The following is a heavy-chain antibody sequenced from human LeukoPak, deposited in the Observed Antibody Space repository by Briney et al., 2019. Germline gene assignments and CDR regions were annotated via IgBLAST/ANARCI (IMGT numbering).Heavy chain of an antibody. Sequence: GGSLRLSCAASGFTVSTNCMSWVRQAPGKGLEWVSLVYSGGSTYYADSVKGRFTISRDNSKNTLYLQMSSLRVEDTAVYYCGRSDGTSYGLAYWGQGTLVTVSS. CDR2: VYSGGST. J-gene: IGHJ4*02. CDR3: GRSDGTSYGLAY. V-gene: IGHV3-53*01. D-gene: IGHD5-18*01. CDR1: GFTVSTNC.